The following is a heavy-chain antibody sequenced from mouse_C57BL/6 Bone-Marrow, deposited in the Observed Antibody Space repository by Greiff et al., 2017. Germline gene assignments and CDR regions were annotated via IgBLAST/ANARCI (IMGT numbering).Heavy chain of an antibody. CDR3: AIGGQTAQARNYYAMDY. Sequence: QVQLQQPGAELVKPGASVKMSCKASGYTFTSYWITWVKQRPGQGLEWIGDIYPGSGSTNYNEQFKSKATLTVDTASSTAYMQLSSLTSEDSAVYYCAIGGQTAQARNYYAMDYWGQGTSVTVSS. D-gene: IGHD3-2*02. CDR2: IYPGSGST. CDR1: GYTFTSYW. V-gene: IGHV1-55*01. J-gene: IGHJ4*01.